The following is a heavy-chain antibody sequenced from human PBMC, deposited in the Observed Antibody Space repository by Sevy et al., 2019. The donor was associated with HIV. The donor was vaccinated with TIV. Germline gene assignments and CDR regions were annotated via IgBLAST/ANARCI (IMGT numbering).Heavy chain of an antibody. J-gene: IGHJ4*02. D-gene: IGHD3-22*01. Sequence: GGSLRLSCAASGFTFSGYWMSWVRQAPGKGLEWVANIKQDGSEKYYVDSVKSRFTISRDNAKNSLSLQMNSLRAEDTALYYCARSYFDTRGKWSDYWGQGTLVTVSS. V-gene: IGHV3-7*01. CDR3: ARSYFDTRGKWSDY. CDR2: IKQDGSEK. CDR1: GFTFSGYW.